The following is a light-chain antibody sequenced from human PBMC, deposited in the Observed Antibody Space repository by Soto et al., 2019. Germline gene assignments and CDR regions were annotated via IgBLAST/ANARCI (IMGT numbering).Light chain of an antibody. CDR2: GAS. Sequence: EVLLTQSPGTLSLSPGERATLSCRASQSVSSNYLAWYQQKSGQAPRLLIYGASNRATGIPDRFSGSGSGTDFTLTIRRLEPEDFAVYYCQHRTLFGGGTKVEIK. V-gene: IGKV3D-20*02. CDR1: QSVSSNY. CDR3: QHRTL. J-gene: IGKJ4*01.